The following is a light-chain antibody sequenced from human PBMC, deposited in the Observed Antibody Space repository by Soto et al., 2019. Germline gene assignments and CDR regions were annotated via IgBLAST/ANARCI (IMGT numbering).Light chain of an antibody. CDR2: SNN. J-gene: IGLJ1*01. CDR1: SSNIGSNT. CDR3: AAWDDSLNGSHV. Sequence: QSVLTQPPSASGTPVQRVTISCSGSSSNIGSNTVNWYQQLPGTAPKLLIYSNNQRPSGVPDRFSGSKSGTSASLAISGLQSEDEADYYCAAWDDSLNGSHVFGTGTKVTVL. V-gene: IGLV1-44*01.